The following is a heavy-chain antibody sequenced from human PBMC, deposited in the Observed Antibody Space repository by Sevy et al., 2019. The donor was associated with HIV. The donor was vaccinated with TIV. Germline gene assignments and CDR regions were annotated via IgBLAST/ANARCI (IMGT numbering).Heavy chain of an antibody. CDR2: IYSGGST. CDR1: GFTVSSNY. Sequence: GGSLRLSCAASGFTVSSNYMSWVRQAPGKGLGWVSVIYSGGSTYYADSVKGRFTISRDNSKNTLYLQMNSLRAEDTAVYYCARDSPQYYYDSSGYYPYYGMDVWGQGTTVTVSS. D-gene: IGHD3-22*01. CDR3: ARDSPQYYYDSSGYYPYYGMDV. J-gene: IGHJ6*02. V-gene: IGHV3-53*01.